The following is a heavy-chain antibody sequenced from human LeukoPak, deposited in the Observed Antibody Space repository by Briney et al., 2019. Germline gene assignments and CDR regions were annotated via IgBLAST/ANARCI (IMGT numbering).Heavy chain of an antibody. Sequence: ASVKVSCKASGYTFTSYGISWVRQAPGQGLEWMGWISAYNGNTNYAQKLQGRVTMTTDTSTSTAYMELRSLRSDDTAVYYCARQLEYYDFWSGFPHPNNWFDHWGQGTLVTVSS. CDR3: ARQLEYYDFWSGFPHPNNWFDH. J-gene: IGHJ5*02. CDR1: GYTFTSYG. V-gene: IGHV1-18*01. D-gene: IGHD3-3*01. CDR2: ISAYNGNT.